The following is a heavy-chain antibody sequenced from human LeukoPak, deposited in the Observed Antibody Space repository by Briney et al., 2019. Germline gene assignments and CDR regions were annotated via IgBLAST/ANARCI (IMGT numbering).Heavy chain of an antibody. V-gene: IGHV4-34*01. CDR2: INHSGST. J-gene: IGHJ4*02. D-gene: IGHD3-10*01. CDR1: GGSFSGYS. Sequence: SETLSLTCAVYGGSFSGYSWSWIRQPPGKGLEWIGEINHSGSTNYNPSLKSRVTISVDTSKNQFSLKLSSVTAADTAVYYCARGRGPYYYGSGSYRYFDYWGQGTLVTVSS. CDR3: ARGRGPYYYGSGSYRYFDY.